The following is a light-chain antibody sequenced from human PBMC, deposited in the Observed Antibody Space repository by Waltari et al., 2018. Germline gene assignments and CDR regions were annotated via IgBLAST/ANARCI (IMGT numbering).Light chain of an antibody. Sequence: QLVLTQSPSASASLGASVKLTCTLSSGHSSYAIAWHQQQPEKGPRYLMKLNSDGSHSKGDWIPDRFSGSSSGAERYLTISSLQSEDEADYYCQTWGTGMVFGGGTKLTVL. V-gene: IGLV4-69*01. CDR2: LNSDGSH. J-gene: IGLJ2*01. CDR3: QTWGTGMV. CDR1: SGHSSYA.